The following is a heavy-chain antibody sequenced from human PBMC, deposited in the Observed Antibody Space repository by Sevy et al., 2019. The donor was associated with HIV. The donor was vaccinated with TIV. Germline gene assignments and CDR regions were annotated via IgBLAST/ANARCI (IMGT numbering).Heavy chain of an antibody. V-gene: IGHV4-30-2*01. Sequence: SDTLSLTCAVSGGSISSGGYSWSWIRQPPGKGLEWIGYIYHSGSTYYNPSLKSRVTISVDRSKNQFSLKLSSVTAADTAVYYCARGDGPGDYYYYMDVWGKGTTVTVSS. D-gene: IGHD3-10*01. CDR2: IYHSGST. J-gene: IGHJ6*03. CDR1: GGSISSGGYS. CDR3: ARGDGPGDYYYYMDV.